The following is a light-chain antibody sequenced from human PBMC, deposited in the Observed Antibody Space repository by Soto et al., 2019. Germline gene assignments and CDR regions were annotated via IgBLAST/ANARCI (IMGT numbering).Light chain of an antibody. CDR1: QSLLHSDGYNY. Sequence: DIVMTQSPLSLSVTPGEPASISCRSSQSLLHSDGYNYLDWYLQKPGQSPQLLIYLGSNRASGVPDRFSGRGSGTDFTLKISRVEAEDVGVYYCMQALQTLMFTFGQGTKLEIK. CDR2: LGS. V-gene: IGKV2-28*01. J-gene: IGKJ2*01. CDR3: MQALQTLMFT.